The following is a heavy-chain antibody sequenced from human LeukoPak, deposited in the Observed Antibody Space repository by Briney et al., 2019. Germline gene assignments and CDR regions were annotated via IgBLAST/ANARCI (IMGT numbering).Heavy chain of an antibody. J-gene: IGHJ4*02. CDR1: GFSFSDYG. D-gene: IGHD5-18*01. CDR2: IWYDGSNR. CDR3: ARVALSGNNYGCYFDY. Sequence: GGSLRLSCAASGFSFSDYGMHWVRQAPGKGLEWVAFIWYDGSNRYYADSVKGRFIISRDNSKNTLYLQMGSLRAEDTAVYYCARVALSGNNYGCYFDYWGQGTLVTVSS. V-gene: IGHV3-33*01.